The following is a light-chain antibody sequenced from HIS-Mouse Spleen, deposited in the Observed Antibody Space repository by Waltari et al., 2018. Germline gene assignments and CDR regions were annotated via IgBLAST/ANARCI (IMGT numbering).Light chain of an antibody. CDR1: ALPKKY. CDR2: GDS. CDR3: DSTDSSGNHRV. V-gene: IGLV3-10*01. J-gene: IGLJ2*01. Sequence: SYELTQPPSVSVSPGQTARITCSGDALPKKYAYWYQQKSGRAPVLVIYGDSKRPSGFPDRFSGSSSGTMANLTISGCQVEDEADYYCDSTDSSGNHRVFGGGTKLTVL.